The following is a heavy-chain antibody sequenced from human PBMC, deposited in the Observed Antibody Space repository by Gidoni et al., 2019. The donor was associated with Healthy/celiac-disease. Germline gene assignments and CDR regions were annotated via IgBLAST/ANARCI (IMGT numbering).Heavy chain of an antibody. Sequence: AASGFTFSSYGMHWVRQAPGKGLEWVAVISYDGSNKYYADSVKGRFTISRDNSKNTLYLQMNSLRAEDTAVYYCARAGSKAFDIWGQGTMVTVSS. CDR1: GFTFSSYG. CDR2: ISYDGSNK. J-gene: IGHJ3*02. V-gene: IGHV3-30*03. D-gene: IGHD3-10*01. CDR3: ARAGSKAFDI.